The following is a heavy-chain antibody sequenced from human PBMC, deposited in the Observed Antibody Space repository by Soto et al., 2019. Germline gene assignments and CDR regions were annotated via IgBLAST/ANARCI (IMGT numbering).Heavy chain of an antibody. J-gene: IGHJ6*02. CDR1: GFTFSNAW. V-gene: IGHV3-15*01. CDR3: TTYIVVVPPRMDV. D-gene: IGHD2-2*01. CDR2: IKSKTDGGTT. Sequence: SGGSLRLSCAASGFTFSNAWMIWVRQAPGKGLEWVGRIKSKTDGGTTDYAAPVKGRFTISRDDSKNTLYLQMNSLKTEDTAVYYCTTYIVVVPPRMDVWGQGTTVTVSS.